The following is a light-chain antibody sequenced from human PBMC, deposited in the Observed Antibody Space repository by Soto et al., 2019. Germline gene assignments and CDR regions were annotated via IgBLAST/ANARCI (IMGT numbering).Light chain of an antibody. V-gene: IGLV2-8*01. CDR1: SSDVGHYNY. J-gene: IGLJ2*01. CDR3: SSYAGNSVVV. CDR2: EVN. Sequence: QSALTQPRSASGSPGQPVTISGTGTSSDVGHYNYVSWYQQHPGKAPKLLIYEVNKWPSGVPHRFSGSKSGNTASLTVSGLQAAHEADYYCSSYAGNSVVVFGGGTKLTVL.